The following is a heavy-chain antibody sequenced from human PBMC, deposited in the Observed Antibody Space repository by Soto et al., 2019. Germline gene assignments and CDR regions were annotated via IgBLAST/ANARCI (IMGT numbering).Heavy chain of an antibody. CDR2: IYPGDSDT. V-gene: IGHV5-51*01. CDR3: ARRRPGRYYYDSSGSGGAFEI. CDR1: GYSFTSYW. D-gene: IGHD3-22*01. Sequence: PGESLKISCKGPGYSFTSYWIGWVRQMPGKGLEWMGIIYPGDSDTRYSPSFQGQVTISADKSISTAYLQWSSLKASDTAMYYCARRRPGRYYYDSSGSGGAFEIWGQGTMVTVSS. J-gene: IGHJ3*02.